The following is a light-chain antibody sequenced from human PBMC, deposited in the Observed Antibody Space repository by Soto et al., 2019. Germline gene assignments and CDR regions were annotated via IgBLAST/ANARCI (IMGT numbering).Light chain of an antibody. J-gene: IGKJ4*01. V-gene: IGKV3-20*01. CDR2: GAS. Sequence: VLRRPLGSLSLSPDEIAALYFTVSQSVSSNHLAWYQQKPGQAPRLLIYGASSRATGIPDRFSGSGSGTDFTLTISRLEPEDFAVYYCQQYGSSPLTFGGGTMV. CDR3: QQYGSSPLT. CDR1: QSVSSNH.